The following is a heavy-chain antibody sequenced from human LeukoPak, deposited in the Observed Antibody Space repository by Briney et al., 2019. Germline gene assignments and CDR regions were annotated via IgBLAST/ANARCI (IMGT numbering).Heavy chain of an antibody. CDR2: IYNSVT. D-gene: IGHD7-27*01. CDR1: GGSISSHY. CDR3: ARGELGAFDI. V-gene: IGHV4-4*09. J-gene: IGHJ3*02. Sequence: SETLSLTCAVSGGSISSHYWSWVRQPPGKELEWIGYIYNSVTDYNPSLKSRVTMSVVTSKNHFSLKLSSVTAADTAVYYCARGELGAFDIWGQGTMVTVSS.